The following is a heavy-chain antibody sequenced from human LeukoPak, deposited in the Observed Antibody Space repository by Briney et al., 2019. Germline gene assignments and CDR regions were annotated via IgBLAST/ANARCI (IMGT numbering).Heavy chain of an antibody. CDR1: GGSINSYY. CDR2: ISYSGST. D-gene: IGHD3-3*01. CDR3: AREDDFWSGFYYYYYMDV. J-gene: IGHJ6*03. V-gene: IGHV4-59*12. Sequence: SETLSLTCTVSGGSINSYYWSWIRQSPGEGLEWIGYISYSGSTNYNPSLKSRVTISVDTSKNQFSLKLSSVTAADTAVYYCAREDDFWSGFYYYYYMDVWGQGTLVTVSS.